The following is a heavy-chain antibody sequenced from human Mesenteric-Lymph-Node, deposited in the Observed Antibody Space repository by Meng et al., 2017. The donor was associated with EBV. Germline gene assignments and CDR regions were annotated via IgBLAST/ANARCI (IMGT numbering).Heavy chain of an antibody. J-gene: IGHJ4*02. D-gene: IGHD3-22*01. CDR1: GYTFTSYD. Sequence: QVQLVQSGAEVKKPGASVKVSCKASGYTFTSYDINWVRQATGQGLEWMGWMNPNSGNTGYAQKFQGRVTMTRNTSISTFYMELSSLRSEDTAVYYCARGHHYDSSGYYYVYDFWGQGTLVTVYS. V-gene: IGHV1-8*01. CDR2: MNPNSGNT. CDR3: ARGHHYDSSGYYYVYDF.